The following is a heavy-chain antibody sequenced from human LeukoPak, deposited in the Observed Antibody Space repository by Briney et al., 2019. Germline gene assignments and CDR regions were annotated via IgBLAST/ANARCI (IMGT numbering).Heavy chain of an antibody. Sequence: PGGSLRLSCAASGFTFSSYAMSWVRQAPGKGLEWVSAISGSGGSTYYADSVKGRFTISRDNSKNTLYLQTNSLRAEDTAVYYCAKDQAGGYSYGDDYWGQGTLVTVSS. CDR3: AKDQAGGYSYGDDY. J-gene: IGHJ4*02. V-gene: IGHV3-23*01. CDR2: ISGSGGST. CDR1: GFTFSSYA. D-gene: IGHD5-18*01.